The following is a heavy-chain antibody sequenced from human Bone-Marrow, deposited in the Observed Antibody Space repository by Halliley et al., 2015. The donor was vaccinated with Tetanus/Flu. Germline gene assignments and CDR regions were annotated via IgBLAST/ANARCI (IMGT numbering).Heavy chain of an antibody. Sequence: KGLELIGYINYRGNTNSNPSLKSRVTKSVDTSKNHFSLRLSSVTAADTAVYYCAGSHGGSVSLFWGQGTLVIVSS. CDR2: INYRGNT. V-gene: IGHV4-61*03. D-gene: IGHD2-15*01. CDR3: AGSHGGSVSLF. J-gene: IGHJ4*02.